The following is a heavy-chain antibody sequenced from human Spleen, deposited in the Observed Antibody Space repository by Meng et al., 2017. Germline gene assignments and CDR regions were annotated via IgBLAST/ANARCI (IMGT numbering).Heavy chain of an antibody. CDR1: GYIFTTHY. Sequence: QVQLVQSGAEVKKPGASVHISCKTSGYIFTTHYLHWVRQAPGQGLEWMGIINPRSGHINYAQKFRGRVTITGATYATTVYMELTGLTSEDTAVYFCAREEDYRNYFDNWGQGTLVTVSS. D-gene: IGHD4-11*01. V-gene: IGHV1-46*01. J-gene: IGHJ4*02. CDR2: INPRSGHI. CDR3: AREEDYRNYFDN.